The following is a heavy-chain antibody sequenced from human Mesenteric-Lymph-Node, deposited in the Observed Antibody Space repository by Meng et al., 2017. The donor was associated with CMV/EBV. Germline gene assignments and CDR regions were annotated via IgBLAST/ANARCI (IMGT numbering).Heavy chain of an antibody. CDR3: ARSIQQLATFDY. CDR2: INTGNGNT. D-gene: IGHD6-13*01. J-gene: IGHJ4*02. CDR1: GDSFANDG. Sequence: SCKTSGDSFANDGVHWVRQAPGQRLEWMGWINTGNGNTKFSEKFQGRVTITRDTSASTAYMELSSLRSEDTAVYYCARSIQQLATFDYWGQGTLVTVSS. V-gene: IGHV1-3*04.